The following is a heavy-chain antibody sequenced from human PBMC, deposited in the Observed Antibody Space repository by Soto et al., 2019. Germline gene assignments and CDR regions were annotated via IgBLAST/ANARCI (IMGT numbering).Heavy chain of an antibody. CDR3: AKALVGEVGATDY. J-gene: IGHJ4*02. CDR1: GFTFSNYA. V-gene: IGHV3-23*01. D-gene: IGHD1-26*01. CDR2: ITRTDST. Sequence: GGSLRLSCTASGFTFSNYAMSWVRQAPGKGMEWVSAITRTDSTYYADSVKGRFTISRDNSRNTLYLQMNSLGAEDAALYYCAKALVGEVGATDYWGQGTLVTVSS.